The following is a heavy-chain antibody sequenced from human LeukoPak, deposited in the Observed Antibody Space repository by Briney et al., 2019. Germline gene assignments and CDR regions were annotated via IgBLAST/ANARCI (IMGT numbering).Heavy chain of an antibody. V-gene: IGHV3-48*01. CDR3: AREGGYCSGGSCYWDDY. J-gene: IGHJ4*02. CDR1: GFTFSSYS. Sequence: GGSLTLSCAASGFTFSSYSMNWVRQAPGKGLEWVSYIRSSSSTIYYADSVKGRFTISRDNAKNSLYLQMNSLRAEDTAVYYCAREGGYCSGGSCYWDDYWGQGTLVTVSS. CDR2: IRSSSSTI. D-gene: IGHD2-15*01.